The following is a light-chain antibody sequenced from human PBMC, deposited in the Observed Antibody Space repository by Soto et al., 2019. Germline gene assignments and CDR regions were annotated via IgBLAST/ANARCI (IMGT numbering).Light chain of an antibody. CDR1: SSNIGNNY. CDR3: GTWDSSLSAVV. V-gene: IGLV1-51*01. CDR2: DNN. J-gene: IGLJ2*01. Sequence: QSVLTQPPSVSEAPGQKVTISCSGSSSNIGNNYVSWYQQFPGTAPRLLIYDNNKRPSGIPDRFSGSKSGTSATLDITGLQTGDEADYYCGTWDSSLSAVVFGGGTKLTVL.